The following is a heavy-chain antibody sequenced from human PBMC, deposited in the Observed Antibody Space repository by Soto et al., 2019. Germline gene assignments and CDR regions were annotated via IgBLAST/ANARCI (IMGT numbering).Heavy chain of an antibody. Sequence: ETLSLTCTVSGGSISSSSYYWGWIRQPPGKGLEWIGSIYYSGSTYYNPSLKSRVTISVDTSKNQFSLKLSSVTAADTAVYYCARVSAGDGYNFDYWGQGTLVTVSS. D-gene: IGHD5-12*01. CDR1: GGSISSSSYY. CDR2: IYYSGST. V-gene: IGHV4-39*07. CDR3: ARVSAGDGYNFDY. J-gene: IGHJ4*02.